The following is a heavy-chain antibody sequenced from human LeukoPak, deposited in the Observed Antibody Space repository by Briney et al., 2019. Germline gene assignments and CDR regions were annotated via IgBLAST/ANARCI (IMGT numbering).Heavy chain of an antibody. CDR3: ARGGSYLSAFDI. V-gene: IGHV3-53*01. CDR2: IYSGGST. J-gene: IGHJ3*02. D-gene: IGHD1-26*01. Sequence: PGGSLRLSCAASGFTVSSNYMSWVRQAPGKGLEWVSIIYSGGSTFYAGSVKGRFTISRDNSKNTLYLQMNSLRAEDTAVYYCARGGSYLSAFDIWDQGTMVTVSS. CDR1: GFTVSSNY.